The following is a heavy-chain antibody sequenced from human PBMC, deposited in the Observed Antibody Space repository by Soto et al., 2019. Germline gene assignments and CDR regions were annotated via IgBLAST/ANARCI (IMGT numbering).Heavy chain of an antibody. Sequence: GGSLRLSCAVSGFTFSSYAMSWVPQAPGKGLEWVSAISGSGGSTYYADSVKGRFTISSDNSKNTLYLQMNCLRAEDTAVYYFAKEQWIQLWFATNAFDIWGQGTMVTVSS. CDR1: GFTFSSYA. J-gene: IGHJ3*02. CDR2: ISGSGGST. D-gene: IGHD5-18*01. CDR3: AKEQWIQLWFATNAFDI. V-gene: IGHV3-23*01.